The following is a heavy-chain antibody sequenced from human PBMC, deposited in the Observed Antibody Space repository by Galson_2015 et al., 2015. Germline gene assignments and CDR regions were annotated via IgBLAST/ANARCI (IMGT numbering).Heavy chain of an antibody. CDR1: GFTFSSYW. CDR2: ISSDGSST. D-gene: IGHD3-22*01. V-gene: IGHV3-74*01. CDR3: AREFKSTMIVWSSYYFDY. Sequence: SLRLSCAASGFTFSSYWMHWVRQAPGKGLEWVSRISSDGSSTSYADSVKGRFTISRDNAKNTLYLQMNSLRAEDTAVYYCAREFKSTMIVWSSYYFDYRGQGTLVTVSS. J-gene: IGHJ4*02.